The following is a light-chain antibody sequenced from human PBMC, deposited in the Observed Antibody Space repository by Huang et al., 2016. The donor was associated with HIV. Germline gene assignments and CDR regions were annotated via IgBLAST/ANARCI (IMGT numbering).Light chain of an antibody. Sequence: IVLTQTPLSLSVTPGQPASISCESSQSLLHSGGKTYLHWYLQRPGQSPHLLLYEVSSRFSGVPDSFSCSGSGTDFTLKISRVEAEDVGVYYCMQGIHPITFGQGTRLDIK. CDR2: EVS. J-gene: IGKJ5*01. CDR3: MQGIHPIT. CDR1: QSLLHSGGKTY. V-gene: IGKV2-29*02.